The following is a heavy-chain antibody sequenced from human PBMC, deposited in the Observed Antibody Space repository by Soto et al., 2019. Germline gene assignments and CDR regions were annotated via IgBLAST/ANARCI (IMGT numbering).Heavy chain of an antibody. CDR2: ISSSSSYI. Sequence: LRLSCAASGFTFSSYSMNWVRQAPGKGLEWVSSISSSSSYIYYADSVKGRFTISRDNAKNSLYLQMNSLRAEDTAVYYCAKATTNGGWFNPFDSWGQGALVTVSS. J-gene: IGHJ4*02. CDR1: GFTFSSYS. CDR3: AKATTNGGWFNPFDS. D-gene: IGHD6-19*01. V-gene: IGHV3-21*01.